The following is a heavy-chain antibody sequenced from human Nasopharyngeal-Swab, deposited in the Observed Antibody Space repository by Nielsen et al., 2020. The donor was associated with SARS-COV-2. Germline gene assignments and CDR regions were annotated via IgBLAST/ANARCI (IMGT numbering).Heavy chain of an antibody. D-gene: IGHD2-15*01. CDR3: ARDAGGGAHFDY. J-gene: IGHJ4*02. V-gene: IGHV3-21*01. Sequence: VRQMPGKGLEWVSSISSSSSYIYYADSVKGRFTISRDSSKNTLYLQMNSLRAEDTAVYYCARDAGGGAHFDYWGQGTLVTVSS. CDR2: ISSSSSYI.